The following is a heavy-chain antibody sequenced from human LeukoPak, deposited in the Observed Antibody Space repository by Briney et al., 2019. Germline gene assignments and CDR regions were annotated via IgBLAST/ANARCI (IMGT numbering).Heavy chain of an antibody. J-gene: IGHJ4*02. CDR2: ISYDGSNK. V-gene: IGHV3-30-3*01. CDR3: AKVCYYDSSGYSPYYFDY. Sequence: SGGSLRLSCAASGFTFSSYAMHWVRQAPGKGLEWVAVISYDGSNKYYADSVKGRFTISRDNSKNTLYLQMNSLRAEDTAVYYCAKVCYYDSSGYSPYYFDYWGQGTLVTVSS. CDR1: GFTFSSYA. D-gene: IGHD3-22*01.